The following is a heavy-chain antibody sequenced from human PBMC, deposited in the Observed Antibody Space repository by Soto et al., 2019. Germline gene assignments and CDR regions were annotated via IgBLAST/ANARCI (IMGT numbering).Heavy chain of an antibody. V-gene: IGHV1-69*01. CDR2: IKPIFGTT. J-gene: IGHJ4*02. Sequence: QVQLVQSGAEVKKPGSSVKVSCKASGDTFSRYAISWVRQAPGQGLEWMGGIKPIFGTTNYAQKFRGRVTITADESTGTAYMELISLRFEDTAVYYCAREGGFSERQHFGSWGQGTLVTVSS. CDR1: GDTFSRYA. CDR3: AREGGFSERQHFGS. D-gene: IGHD3-3*01.